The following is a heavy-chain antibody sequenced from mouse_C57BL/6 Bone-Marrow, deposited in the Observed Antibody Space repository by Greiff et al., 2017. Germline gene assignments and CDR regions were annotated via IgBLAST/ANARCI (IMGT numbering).Heavy chain of an antibody. CDR2: ISNGGGST. CDR3: ARHNWSVYFDY. Sequence: DVKLVESGGGLVQPGGSLKLSCAASGFTFSDYYMYWVRQTPEKRLEWVAYISNGGGSTYYPDTVKGRFTISRDNAKNTLYLQMSRLKSEDTAMYYCARHNWSVYFDYWGQGTTLTVSS. CDR1: GFTFSDYY. J-gene: IGHJ2*01. V-gene: IGHV5-12*01. D-gene: IGHD4-1*01.